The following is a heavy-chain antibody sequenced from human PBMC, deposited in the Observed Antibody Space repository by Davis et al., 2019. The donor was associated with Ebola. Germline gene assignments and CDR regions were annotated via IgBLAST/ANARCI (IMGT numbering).Heavy chain of an antibody. D-gene: IGHD3-10*01. J-gene: IGHJ6*02. CDR1: GFSFSGYW. CDR3: ARFGLNGMDV. CDR2: INSDGSST. V-gene: IGHV3-74*01. Sequence: GESLKISCATSGFSFSGYWMHWVRQGPGKRLVWVSRINSDGSSTTYADSVKGRFTISRDNAKNTVYLQMNSLRAEDTAVYYCARFGLNGMDVWGQGTTVTVSS.